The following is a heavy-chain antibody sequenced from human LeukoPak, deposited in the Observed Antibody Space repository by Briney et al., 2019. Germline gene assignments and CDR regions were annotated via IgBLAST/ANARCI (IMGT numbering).Heavy chain of an antibody. CDR2: IRNAGTNT. CDR1: GFSFSTYG. Sequence: GGSLRLSCAASGFSFSTYGMHWVRQAPGKGLEWVALIRNAGTNTYYADSVKGRFTISRDNSKNTLYLQMNSLRAEDTAVYYCVGDTPPGGDYYLDYWGQGTLVIASS. V-gene: IGHV3-30*02. D-gene: IGHD3-16*01. J-gene: IGHJ4*02. CDR3: VGDTPPGGDYYLDY.